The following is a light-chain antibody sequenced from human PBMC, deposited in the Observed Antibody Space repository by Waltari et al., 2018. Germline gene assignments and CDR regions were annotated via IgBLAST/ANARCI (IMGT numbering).Light chain of an antibody. V-gene: IGLV3-10*01. CDR1: ALSKKY. CDR2: EDI. Sequence: SYELTQPPSVSVSPGQTASTTCSGDALSKKYAYWYQQKSGQAPVLFIYEDIKRPTGFPERFSGSSSGTTATLTISGAHVDDEADYYCYSTDFSGHDRVFGGGTKLTIL. J-gene: IGLJ3*02. CDR3: YSTDFSGHDRV.